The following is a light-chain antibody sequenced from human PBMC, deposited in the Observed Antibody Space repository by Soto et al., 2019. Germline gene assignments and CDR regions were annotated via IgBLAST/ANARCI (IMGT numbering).Light chain of an antibody. CDR2: AAS. CDR3: QQFNSYPT. V-gene: IGKV1-13*02. CDR1: QGISSA. J-gene: IGKJ2*01. Sequence: ALQLTQSPSSLSASVGDRVTITCRASQGISSALAWYQQKPGKAPKLLIYAASSWESGVPSRFSGSGSGTDFTLTISSLQPEDFATYYCQQFNSYPTFGQGTKLEIK.